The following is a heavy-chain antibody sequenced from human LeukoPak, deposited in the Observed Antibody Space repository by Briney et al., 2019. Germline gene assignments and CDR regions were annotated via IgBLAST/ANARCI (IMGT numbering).Heavy chain of an antibody. V-gene: IGHV3-9*01. Sequence: GGSLRLSCAASGFTFDDYAMHWVRHAPGKGLEWVSGITWNSGSIDYAGSVKGRFTISRDNAKNSLYLQMNSLRAEDTALYYCAKDRSGSYYDAFNIWGQGTMVTVPS. CDR2: ITWNSGSI. CDR3: AKDRSGSYYDAFNI. D-gene: IGHD1-26*01. CDR1: GFTFDDYA. J-gene: IGHJ3*02.